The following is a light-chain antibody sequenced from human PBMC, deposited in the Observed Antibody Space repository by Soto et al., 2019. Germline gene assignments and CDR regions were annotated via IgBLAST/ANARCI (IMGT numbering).Light chain of an antibody. CDR3: QRRSNCPWT. J-gene: IGKJ1*01. CDR2: DAS. CDR1: QSVRNY. Sequence: EIVLTQSPATLSLSPGERATLSCRASQSVRNYLAWYQQKPGQAPRLLIYDASNRATGIPGRFSGSGSGTDFSLTISSREPEEFALYYCQRRSNCPWTFGQGTKLEIK. V-gene: IGKV3-11*01.